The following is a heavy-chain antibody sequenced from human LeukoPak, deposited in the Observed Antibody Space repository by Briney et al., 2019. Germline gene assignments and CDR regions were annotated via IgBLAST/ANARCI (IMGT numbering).Heavy chain of an antibody. Sequence: PGGSLRLSCAASGFTFSNYVMSWVRQAPGKGLEWVSAISGSGGSTYYADSVKGRFTISRDNSKNTLYLQMNSLRAEDTAVYYCASHCSSTSCSAYYYYYGMDVWGQGTTVTVSS. CDR1: GFTFSNYV. V-gene: IGHV3-23*01. J-gene: IGHJ6*02. CDR2: ISGSGGST. D-gene: IGHD2-2*01. CDR3: ASHCSSTSCSAYYYYYGMDV.